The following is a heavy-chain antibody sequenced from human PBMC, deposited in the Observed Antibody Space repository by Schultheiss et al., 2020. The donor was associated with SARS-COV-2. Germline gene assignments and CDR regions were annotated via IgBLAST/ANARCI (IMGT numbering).Heavy chain of an antibody. J-gene: IGHJ6*02. D-gene: IGHD6-19*01. CDR1: GGSISSGSYY. CDR3: ARIAVADLYYYYGLDV. V-gene: IGHV4-61*02. Sequence: SETLSLTCTVSGGSISSGSYYWSWIRQPAGKGLEWIGRIYTSGSTNYNPSLKSRVTISLDKSKNQFSLNLNSVTAADTAVYYCARIAVADLYYYYGLDVWGQGTTVTVSS. CDR2: IYTSGST.